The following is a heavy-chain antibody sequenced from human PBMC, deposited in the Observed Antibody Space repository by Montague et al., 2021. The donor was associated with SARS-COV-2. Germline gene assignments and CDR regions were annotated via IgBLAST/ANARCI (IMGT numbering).Heavy chain of an antibody. D-gene: IGHD6-13*01. CDR1: SRSIRSGSYY. CDR2: IYTGGTT. CDR3: ARDAGGAAAGKGRYFDL. Sequence: TLSLTCSVSSRSIRSGSYYWTWIRQPAGKGLEWIGRIYTGGTTHYNPSLKSRVTISLDTSKNQFSLNLNSVTAADTAVYFCARDAGGAAAGKGRYFDLWGRGTLVTVSS. J-gene: IGHJ2*01. V-gene: IGHV4-61*02.